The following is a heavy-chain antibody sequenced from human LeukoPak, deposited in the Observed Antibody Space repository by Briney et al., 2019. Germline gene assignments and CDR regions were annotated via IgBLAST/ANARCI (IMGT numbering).Heavy chain of an antibody. Sequence: GGSLTLSCVASGFTFSSYAMSWVREAPARGLEWVSSLRGNGDTFYADSVRGRFTLSRDESRNTVYLHLNNLRVEDTAIYYCAKARWVSSADAVLWGQGTVVTVSS. J-gene: IGHJ4*02. D-gene: IGHD3-16*01. CDR2: LRGNGDT. V-gene: IGHV3-23*01. CDR3: AKARWVSSADAVL. CDR1: GFTFSSYA.